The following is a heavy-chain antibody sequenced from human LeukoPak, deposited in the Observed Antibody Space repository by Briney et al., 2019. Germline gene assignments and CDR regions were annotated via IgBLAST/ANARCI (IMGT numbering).Heavy chain of an antibody. CDR2: ISSSSSYI. Sequence: PGGSLRLSCAASGFTFTTYTMNWVRQAPGKGLEWVSSISSSSSYIYYADSVNGRFTISRDNAKNSLSLQMNSLRAKHTDVYHFARIYSSLSSRGAFDSWGQGTMVTASS. CDR3: ARIYSSLSSRGAFDS. J-gene: IGHJ3*02. D-gene: IGHD6-6*01. V-gene: IGHV3-21*01. CDR1: GFTFTTYT.